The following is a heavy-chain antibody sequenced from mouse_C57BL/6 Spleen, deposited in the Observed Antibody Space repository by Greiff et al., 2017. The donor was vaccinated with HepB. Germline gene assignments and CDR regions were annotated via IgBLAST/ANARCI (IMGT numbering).Heavy chain of an antibody. CDR2: INPYNGGT. V-gene: IGHV1-19*01. CDR3: ARSTISWYFDV. J-gene: IGHJ1*03. CDR1: GYTFTDYY. Sequence: VQLQQSGPVLVKPGASVKMSCKASGYTFTDYYMNWVKQSHGKSLEWIGVINPYNGGTSYNQKFKGKATLTVDKSSSTAYMELNSLTSEDSAVYYCARSTISWYFDVWGTGTTVTVSS.